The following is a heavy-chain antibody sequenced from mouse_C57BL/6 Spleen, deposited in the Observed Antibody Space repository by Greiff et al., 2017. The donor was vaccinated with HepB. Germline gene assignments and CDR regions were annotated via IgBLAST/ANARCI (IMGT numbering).Heavy chain of an antibody. CDR1: GFTFSDYG. Sequence: EVHLVESGGGLVKPGGSLKLSCAASGFTFSDYGMHWVRQAPEKGLEWVAYISSGSSTIYYADTVKGRFTISRDNAKNTLFLQMTSLRSEDTAMYYCARYYALYYAMDYWGQGTSVTVSS. CDR2: ISSGSSTI. D-gene: IGHD1-1*01. J-gene: IGHJ4*01. V-gene: IGHV5-17*01. CDR3: ARYYALYYAMDY.